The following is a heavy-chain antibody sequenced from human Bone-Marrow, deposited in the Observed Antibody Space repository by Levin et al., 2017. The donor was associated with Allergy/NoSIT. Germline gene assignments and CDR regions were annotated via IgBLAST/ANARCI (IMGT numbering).Heavy chain of an antibody. CDR1: GGSISSGDYY. D-gene: IGHD2-21*02. CDR3: ARTIAFCGRDCYGNVYYFDY. CDR2: VYYSGSS. Sequence: SETLSLTCTVSGGSISSGDYYWSWIRQSPGKGLEWIGYVYYSGSSDYNPSLKSRVTISIDTSKNQFSLKVSSVTAADTAVYYCARTIAFCGRDCYGNVYYFDYWGQGTLVTVSS. V-gene: IGHV4-30-4*01. J-gene: IGHJ4*02.